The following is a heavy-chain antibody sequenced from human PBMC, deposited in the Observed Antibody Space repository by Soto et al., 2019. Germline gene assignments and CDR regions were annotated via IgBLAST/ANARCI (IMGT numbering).Heavy chain of an antibody. D-gene: IGHD3-10*01. CDR3: AKRAFYGSGIPNYYGMDV. V-gene: IGHV3-23*01. J-gene: IGHJ6*02. Sequence: GGSLRLSCAASGFTFSNYAMTWVRQAPGKGLEWVSVISGTGGGTNNADSAKGRFTTSRDNSKNTLYLQMNSLRAEDTAVYYCAKRAFYGSGIPNYYGMDVWGQGTAVTVSS. CDR2: ISGTGGGT. CDR1: GFTFSNYA.